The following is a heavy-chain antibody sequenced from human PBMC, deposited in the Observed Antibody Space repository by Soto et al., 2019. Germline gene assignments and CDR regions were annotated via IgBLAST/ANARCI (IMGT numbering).Heavy chain of an antibody. V-gene: IGHV3-48*01. CDR1: GFTFSSYS. J-gene: IGHJ4*02. CDR3: ARDYSNYVSVHDY. D-gene: IGHD4-4*01. Sequence: EVQLVESGGGLVQPGGSLRLSRAASGFTFSSYSMNWVRQAPGKGLEWVSYISSSSSTIYYADSVKGRFTISRDNAKNSLYLQMNSLRAEDTAVYYCARDYSNYVSVHDYWGQGTLVTVSS. CDR2: ISSSSSTI.